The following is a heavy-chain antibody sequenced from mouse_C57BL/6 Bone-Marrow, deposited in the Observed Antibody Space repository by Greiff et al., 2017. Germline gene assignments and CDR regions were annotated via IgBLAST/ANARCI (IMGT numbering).Heavy chain of an antibody. J-gene: IGHJ4*01. CDR2: FNPSRGYT. D-gene: IGHD1-3*01. CDR1: GYTFTSYW. CDR3: AREAWIKASLYAMGY. Sequence: QVPLQQSGAELAKPGAFEKLSCKASGYTFTSYWMHWVKKRPRKGLEWIGYFNPSRGYTKYNQKFKDKATLTAEKSSSTTYVQLSSLTYEDSAVYYCAREAWIKASLYAMGYWGQETSVTVSS. V-gene: IGHV1-7*01.